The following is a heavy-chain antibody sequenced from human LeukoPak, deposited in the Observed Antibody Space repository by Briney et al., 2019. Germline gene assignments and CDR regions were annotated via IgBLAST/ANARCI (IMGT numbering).Heavy chain of an antibody. CDR1: GYTFSTYG. V-gene: IGHV3-30*02. CDR2: IRYDGNNK. J-gene: IGHJ4*02. CDR3: AKDLGVLTGYYPDY. D-gene: IGHD3-9*01. Sequence: GGSLRLSCAASGYTFSTYGMHWVRQAPGKGLEWVAFIRYDGNNKYYADSVKGRFTISRDNSKNTLYLQMNSLRADDTAVYYCAKDLGVLTGYYPDYWGQGTLVTVSS.